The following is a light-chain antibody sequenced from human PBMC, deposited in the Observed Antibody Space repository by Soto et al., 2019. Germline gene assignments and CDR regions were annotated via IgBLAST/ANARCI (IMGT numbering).Light chain of an antibody. CDR2: DVS. J-gene: IGLJ1*01. CDR3: SSYTSSSTLYV. V-gene: IGLV2-14*01. Sequence: QSALTQPASVSGSPGQSITISCTGTSSDIGVYNYVSWYQQHPGKAPKLMIYDVSNRPSGVSNRFSGPKSGNTASLTIPGLQAEDEADYYCSSYTSSSTLYVFGTGTKVTVL. CDR1: SSDIGVYNY.